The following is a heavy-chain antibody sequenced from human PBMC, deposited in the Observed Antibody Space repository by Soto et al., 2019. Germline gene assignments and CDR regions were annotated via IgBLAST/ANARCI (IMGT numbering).Heavy chain of an antibody. CDR2: IIPVYGAT. J-gene: IGHJ2*01. CDR1: GGSFSSSA. CDR3: ARDWVGGSWYFDL. D-gene: IGHD3-16*01. V-gene: IGHV1-69*06. Sequence: QVQLVQSGAEVKKPGSSVKVSCEASGGSFSSSAISWVRQAPGQGLEWMGGIIPVYGATNSAQKFQGRVAITADKSTTTVYLELSGLTSQDTAVYYCARDWVGGSWYFDLWGRGTLVTVSS.